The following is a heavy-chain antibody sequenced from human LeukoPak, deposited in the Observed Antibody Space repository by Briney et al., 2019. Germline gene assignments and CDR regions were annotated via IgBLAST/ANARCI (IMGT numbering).Heavy chain of an antibody. D-gene: IGHD3-22*01. CDR1: GYTCTSSC. CDR3: ARFTSGRYYSN. V-gene: IGHV1-46*01. Sequence: ASVKISCNAAGYTCTSSCMNWVLQAPGQGLEWMGIINPIGDSTTYAQKFQGRVTMTRDTSTSTVYMELSSLRSEDTAVYYCARFTSGRYYSNWGQGTLVTVSS. CDR2: INPIGDST. J-gene: IGHJ4*02.